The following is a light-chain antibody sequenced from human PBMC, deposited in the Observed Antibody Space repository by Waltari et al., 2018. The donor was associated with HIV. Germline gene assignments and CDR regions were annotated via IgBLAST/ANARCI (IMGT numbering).Light chain of an antibody. CDR3: QAWGSTTSGV. Sequence: SYEVTQPPSVAVSPGQTASITCSGYELGDKYTCWYQQKPGQSPLLVIYQDDKRPSGIPARFSDSSSGHTATLTISGTLPMDEADYYCQAWGSTTSGVFGRGTKLTVL. J-gene: IGLJ2*01. CDR1: ELGDKY. V-gene: IGLV3-1*01. CDR2: QDD.